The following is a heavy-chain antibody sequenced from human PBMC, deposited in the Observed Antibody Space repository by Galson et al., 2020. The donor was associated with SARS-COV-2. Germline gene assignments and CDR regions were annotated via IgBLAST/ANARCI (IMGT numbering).Heavy chain of an antibody. V-gene: IGHV3-33*01. D-gene: IGHD2-2*01. CDR2: IWYDGSNK. Sequence: GGSLRLSCAASGFTFSSYGMHWVRQAPGKGLEWVAVIWYDGSNKYYADSVKGRFTISRDNSKNTLYLQMNSLRAEDTAVYYCARVAVPAARHYYYYYGMDVWGQGTTVTVSS. J-gene: IGHJ6*02. CDR3: ARVAVPAARHYYYYYGMDV. CDR1: GFTFSSYG.